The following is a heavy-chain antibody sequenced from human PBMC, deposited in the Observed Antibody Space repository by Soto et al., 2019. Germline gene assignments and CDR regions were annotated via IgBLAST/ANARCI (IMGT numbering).Heavy chain of an antibody. CDR3: TRDFGRNYIAY. CDR2: INGGNGKT. D-gene: IGHD3-10*01. Sequence: QVQLVQSGAEVKKPGASVRVSCKASGYTFTGYAIHWVRQAPGQRLEWMGYINGGNGKTEYSQNFQGRITLSRDTPARTVYMDLSSLRSEDTADYYCTRDFGRNYIAYWGQGTLIVVSP. V-gene: IGHV1-3*01. CDR1: GYTFTGYA. J-gene: IGHJ4*02.